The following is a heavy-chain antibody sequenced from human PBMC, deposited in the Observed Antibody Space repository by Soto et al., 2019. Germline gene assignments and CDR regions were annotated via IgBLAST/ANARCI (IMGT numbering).Heavy chain of an antibody. CDR1: GGSISSYY. Sequence: SETLSLTCTVSGGSISSYYWSWIRQPPGKGLEWIGYIYYSGSTNYNPSLKSRVTISVDTSKNQFSLKLNSVSAADTAVYYCASLVRGVIIGGLYYMDVWGKGTTVTVSS. D-gene: IGHD3-10*01. V-gene: IGHV4-59*12. J-gene: IGHJ6*03. CDR2: IYYSGST. CDR3: ASLVRGVIIGGLYYMDV.